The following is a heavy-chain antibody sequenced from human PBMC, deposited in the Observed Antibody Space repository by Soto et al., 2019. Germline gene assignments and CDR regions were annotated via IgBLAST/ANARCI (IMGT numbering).Heavy chain of an antibody. J-gene: IGHJ5*02. CDR3: ARVAADIASWLDP. V-gene: IGHV4-59*01. CDR2: IYYSGVT. CDR1: GDSISTYN. Sequence: PSETLSLTCTVSGDSISTYNWGWIRQPPGKGLEWIGCIYYSGVTNYNPSLKSRVTISVDTPKNQLSLKLNSVTAADTAVYYCARVAADIASWLDPWGQRTLVTVSS. D-gene: IGHD3-9*01.